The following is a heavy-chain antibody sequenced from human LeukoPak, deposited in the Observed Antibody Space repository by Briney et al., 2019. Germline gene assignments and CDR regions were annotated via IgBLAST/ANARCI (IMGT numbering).Heavy chain of an antibody. CDR1: GGTFSSYA. D-gene: IGHD5-18*01. V-gene: IGHV1-69*04. Sequence: GASVKVSCKASGGTFSSYAISWVRQAPGQGLEWMGRIIPILGIANYAQKFQGRVTITADKSTSTAYMELSSLRSEDTAVYYCARELRYVDTALYGMDVWGQGTTVTVSS. J-gene: IGHJ6*02. CDR3: ARELRYVDTALYGMDV. CDR2: IIPILGIA.